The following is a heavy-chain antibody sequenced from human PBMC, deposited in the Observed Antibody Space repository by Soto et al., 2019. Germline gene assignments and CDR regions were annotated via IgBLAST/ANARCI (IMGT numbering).Heavy chain of an antibody. J-gene: IGHJ5*02. V-gene: IGHV4-39*02. Sequence: SETLSLTCTVSGGSISSSSYYWGWIRQPPGKGLEWIGSTYYSGSTYYNPSLKSRVTISVDTSKNQFSLKLSSVTAADTAVYYCATEDTYWFDPWGQGTLVTVSS. CDR1: GGSISSSSYY. CDR3: ATEDTYWFDP. CDR2: TYYSGST.